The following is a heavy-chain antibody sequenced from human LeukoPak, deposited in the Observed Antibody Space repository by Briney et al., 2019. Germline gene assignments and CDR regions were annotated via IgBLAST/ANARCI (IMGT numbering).Heavy chain of an antibody. Sequence: GGSLRLSCAASGFTFSSYGMHWVRQAPGKGLEWVAVIWYDGSNKYYADSVKGRFTISRDNSKNTLYLQMNSLRAEDTAVYYCAVLSYYSHFDYWGQGTLVTVSS. V-gene: IGHV3-33*08. CDR1: GFTFSSYG. J-gene: IGHJ4*02. CDR3: AVLSYYSHFDY. D-gene: IGHD3-10*01. CDR2: IWYDGSNK.